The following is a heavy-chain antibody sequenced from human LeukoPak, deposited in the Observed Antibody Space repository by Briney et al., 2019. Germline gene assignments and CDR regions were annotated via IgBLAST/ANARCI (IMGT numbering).Heavy chain of an antibody. CDR2: INSDGSST. CDR3: ATEAYDSSGYTFDY. Sequence: GGSLRLSCAASGFTFSSYWMHWVRQAPGKGLVWVSRINSDGSSTSYADSVKGRFTISRDNAKNTLYLQMNSLRAEDTAVYYCATEAYDSSGYTFDYWGQGTQVTVSS. CDR1: GFTFSSYW. D-gene: IGHD3-22*01. V-gene: IGHV3-74*01. J-gene: IGHJ4*02.